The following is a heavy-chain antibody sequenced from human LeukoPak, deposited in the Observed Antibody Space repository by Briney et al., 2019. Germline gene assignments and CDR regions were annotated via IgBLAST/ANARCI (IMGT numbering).Heavy chain of an antibody. CDR3: AREGNYYDSSGYYQVGNWFDP. CDR1: VFTVSSTY. V-gene: IGHV3-66*01. Sequence: PGGSLRLSCAASVFTVSSTYMSWVRQAPGKGLEWVSVIHSGGSTYYADSVKGRFTISRDNSKNTLYLQMNSLRAEDTAVYYCAREGNYYDSSGYYQVGNWFDPWGQGTLVTVSS. D-gene: IGHD3-22*01. J-gene: IGHJ5*02. CDR2: IHSGGST.